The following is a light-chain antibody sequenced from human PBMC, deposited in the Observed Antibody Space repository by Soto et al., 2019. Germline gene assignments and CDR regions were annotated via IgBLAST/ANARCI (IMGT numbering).Light chain of an antibody. CDR2: AAS. CDR3: LQDYNYPYT. J-gene: IGKJ2*01. CDR1: QGIRNN. V-gene: IGKV1-6*01. Sequence: AIQMTQSPSSLSASVGDRVTITCRASQGIRNNLGWYQQKPGKAPNLLIYAASSLQSGVPSRFSGSGSGTDFTLTISSLQPEDFATYYCLQDYNYPYTFGQGTKLEIK.